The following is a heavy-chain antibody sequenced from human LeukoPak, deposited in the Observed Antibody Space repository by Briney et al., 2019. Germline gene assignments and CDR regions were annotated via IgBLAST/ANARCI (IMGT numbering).Heavy chain of an antibody. CDR2: IYYSGST. D-gene: IGHD1-1*01. V-gene: IGHV4-59*08. Sequence: SETLSLTCTVSGGSISNYYWSWIRQPPGKGLEWIGYIYYSGSTNYNPSLKSRVTISVDTSRNQFSLRLSSVTAADTAVYYCARHVSWYYYMDVWGKGTTVTVSS. CDR1: GGSISNYY. J-gene: IGHJ6*03. CDR3: ARHVSWYYYMDV.